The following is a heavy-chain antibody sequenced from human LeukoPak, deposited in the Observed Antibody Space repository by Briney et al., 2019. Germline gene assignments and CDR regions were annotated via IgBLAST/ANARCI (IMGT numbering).Heavy chain of an antibody. CDR3: ARDSSFDY. V-gene: IGHV3-23*01. J-gene: IGHJ4*02. Sequence: QSGGSLRLSCAGSGFTFNNYAMSWVRRAPRKGLEWVSTIMIGGDGKHYADSVKGRFTISRDNSKNTLYLQMNSLRAEDTAVYYCARDSSFDYWGQGTLVTVSS. D-gene: IGHD6-13*01. CDR2: IMIGGDGK. CDR1: GFTFNNYA.